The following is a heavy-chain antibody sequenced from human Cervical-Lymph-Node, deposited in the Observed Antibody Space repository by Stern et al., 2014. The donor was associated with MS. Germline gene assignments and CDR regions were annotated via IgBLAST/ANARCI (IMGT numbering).Heavy chain of an antibody. CDR3: ARGEGLSEQWLDPFDY. D-gene: IGHD6-19*01. Sequence: VQLVQSGPELKKPGASVKVSCKASGYTFTSYAMNWVRQAPGQVLEWLGWINTNTGNPTYAQGFTGRFVFSLDTSVSTAYLQISSLKAEDTAVYYCARGEGLSEQWLDPFDYWGQGTLVTVSS. J-gene: IGHJ4*02. CDR2: INTNTGNP. V-gene: IGHV7-4-1*02. CDR1: GYTFTSYA.